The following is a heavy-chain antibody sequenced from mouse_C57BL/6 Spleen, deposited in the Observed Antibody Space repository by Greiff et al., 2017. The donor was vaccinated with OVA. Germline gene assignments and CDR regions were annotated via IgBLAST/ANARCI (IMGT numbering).Heavy chain of an antibody. CDR3: APWGIYDGYPFAY. D-gene: IGHD2-3*01. CDR2: IYPGDGDT. J-gene: IGHJ3*01. Sequence: QVQLQQSGAELVKPGASVKISCKASGYAFSSYWMNWVKQRPGKGLEWIGQIYPGDGDTNYNGKFKGKATLTADKSSSTAYMQLSSLTSEDSAVYFCAPWGIYDGYPFAYWGQGTLVTVSA. V-gene: IGHV1-80*01. CDR1: GYAFSSYW.